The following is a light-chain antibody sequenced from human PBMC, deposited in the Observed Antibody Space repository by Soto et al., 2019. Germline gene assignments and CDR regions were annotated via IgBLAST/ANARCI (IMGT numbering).Light chain of an antibody. CDR1: SSDVGGYNY. Sequence: QSVLTQPRSVSGSPGQSVTISCTGTSSDVGGYNYVSWYQQHPGKAPKVMIYDVSERPSGVPDRFSGSKSGNTASLTISGHQAEDEADYYCCSYAGSPRYVLGPGTKVTVL. CDR3: CSYAGSPRYV. CDR2: DVS. J-gene: IGLJ1*01. V-gene: IGLV2-11*01.